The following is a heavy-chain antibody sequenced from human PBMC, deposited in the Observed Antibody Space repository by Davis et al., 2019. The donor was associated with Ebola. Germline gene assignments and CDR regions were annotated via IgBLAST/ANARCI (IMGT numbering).Heavy chain of an antibody. V-gene: IGHV4-59*12. CDR3: AILPRYYGMDV. CDR1: GGSISSYY. CDR2: IYYSGST. D-gene: IGHD2-15*01. Sequence: SETLSLTCTVSGGSISSYYWSWIRQPPGKGLEWIGYIYYSGSTNYNPSLKSRVTISVDTSKNQFSLKLSSVTAADTAVYYCAILPRYYGMDVWGQGTTVTVSS. J-gene: IGHJ6*02.